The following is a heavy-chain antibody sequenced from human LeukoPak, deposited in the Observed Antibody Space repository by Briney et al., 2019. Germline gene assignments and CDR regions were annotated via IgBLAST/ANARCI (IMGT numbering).Heavy chain of an antibody. V-gene: IGHV3-30*14. CDR2: ISKDGSMR. CDR3: ARAEAAAVLFDY. CDR1: GFSFSKYA. D-gene: IGHD6-13*01. J-gene: IGHJ4*02. Sequence: PGRSLRLSCAASGFSFSKYAMDWVRQAPGKGLEWVAIISKDGSMRYYADSVKGRFTISRDNSKNTLYLQMNSLRAEDTAVYYCARAEAAAVLFDYWGQGTLVTVSS.